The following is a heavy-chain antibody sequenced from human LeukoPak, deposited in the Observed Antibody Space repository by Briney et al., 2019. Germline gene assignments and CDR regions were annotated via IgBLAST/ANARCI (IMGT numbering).Heavy chain of an antibody. Sequence: GGSLRLSCAASGFTFSSNWMYWVRQAPGKGLVWVSHIKTDGSITSYADSVKGRFTISRENAKNSLYLQMNSLRAGDTAVYYCARASPFDNSGYYIDYWGQGTLVTVSS. J-gene: IGHJ4*02. CDR3: ARASPFDNSGYYIDY. V-gene: IGHV3-74*01. CDR2: IKTDGSIT. D-gene: IGHD3-22*01. CDR1: GFTFSSNW.